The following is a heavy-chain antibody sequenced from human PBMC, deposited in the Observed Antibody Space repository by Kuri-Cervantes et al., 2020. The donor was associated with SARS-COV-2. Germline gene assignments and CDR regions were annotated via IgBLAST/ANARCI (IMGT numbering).Heavy chain of an antibody. CDR2: TNTDGSST. V-gene: IGHV3-74*01. D-gene: IGHD1-26*01. J-gene: IGHJ4*02. CDR3: ARAFLRGGSDY. CDR1: GFTFSNYW. Sequence: GGSLRLSCAASGFTFSNYWMHWVRQAPGKGLVWASRTNTDGSSTSYADSVKGRFTISRDNAKNTLYLQMNSLRAEDTAVYYCARAFLRGGSDYWGQGALVTVSS.